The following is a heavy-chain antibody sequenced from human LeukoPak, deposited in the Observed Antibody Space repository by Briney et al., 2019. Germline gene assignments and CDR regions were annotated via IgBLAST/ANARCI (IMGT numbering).Heavy chain of an antibody. CDR1: GFTFSSYG. CDR3: AKGPFDY. Sequence: GGLRLSCAASGFTFSSYGIHWVRQAPGKGLEWVSAISGSGGSTYYADSVKGRFTISRDNSKNTLYLQMNSLRAEDTAVYYCAKGPFDYWGQGTLVTVSS. CDR2: ISGSGGST. J-gene: IGHJ4*02. V-gene: IGHV3-23*01.